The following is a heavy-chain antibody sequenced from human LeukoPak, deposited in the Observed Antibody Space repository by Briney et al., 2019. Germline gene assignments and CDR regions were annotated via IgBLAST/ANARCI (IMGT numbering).Heavy chain of an antibody. CDR2: INSDVSST. J-gene: IGHJ3*02. Sequence: GGSLRLSCAASGFTFSRYWMHWVRQARGKGLVWVSRINSDVSSTSYADSVKGRFTISRDNAKNTLYLQMKSLRAEDTAVYYCARGYDSSGYYYADAFDIWGQGTTVTVSS. V-gene: IGHV3-74*01. CDR1: GFTFSRYW. D-gene: IGHD3-22*01. CDR3: ARGYDSSGYYYADAFDI.